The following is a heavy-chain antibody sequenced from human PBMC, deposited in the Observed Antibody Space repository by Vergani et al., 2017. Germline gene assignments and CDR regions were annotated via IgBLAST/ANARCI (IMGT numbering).Heavy chain of an antibody. Sequence: QVRLQESGPGLVKPSETLSLTCSVSGGSMSGYYWSWIRQPPGKELEWIGYMYHSGSTNYNPSLETRVTISGDTSKNQFSLKLNSVTAADTAVYYCGRVADFYGLGSRLLGLWGQGILGTVSS. CDR3: GRVADFYGLGSRLLGL. J-gene: IGHJ4*02. CDR1: GGSMSGYY. D-gene: IGHD3-10*01. V-gene: IGHV4-59*01. CDR2: MYHSGST.